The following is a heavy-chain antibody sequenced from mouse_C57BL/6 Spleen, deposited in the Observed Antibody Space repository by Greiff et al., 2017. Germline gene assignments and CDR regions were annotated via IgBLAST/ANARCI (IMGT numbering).Heavy chain of an antibody. CDR2: IRNKANGYTT. Sequence: EVQRVESGGGLVQPGGSLSLSCAASGFTFTDYYMSWVRQPPGKALEWLGFIRNKANGYTTEYSASVKGRFTISRDNSQSILYLQMYALRDEDSSTCDSERYGNSSIYAMDYWGTGTSVTVSS. CDR1: GFTFTDYY. CDR3: ERYGNSSIYAMDY. V-gene: IGHV7-3*01. D-gene: IGHD1-1*01. J-gene: IGHJ4*01.